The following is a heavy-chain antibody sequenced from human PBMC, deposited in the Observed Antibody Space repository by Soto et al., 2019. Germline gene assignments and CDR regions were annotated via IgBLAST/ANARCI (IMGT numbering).Heavy chain of an antibody. CDR2: INAGNGNT. D-gene: IGHD1-7*01. V-gene: IGHV1-3*01. Sequence: QVQLVQSGAEVKKPGASVKVSCKASGYTFTSYAMHWVRQAPGQRLEWMGWINAGNGNTKYSQKFQGIITITRDTSASTAYMELSSLRSEDTAVYYCARDGGKNWNYGYYYYGMDVWGQGTTVTVSS. CDR1: GYTFTSYA. J-gene: IGHJ6*02. CDR3: ARDGGKNWNYGYYYYGMDV.